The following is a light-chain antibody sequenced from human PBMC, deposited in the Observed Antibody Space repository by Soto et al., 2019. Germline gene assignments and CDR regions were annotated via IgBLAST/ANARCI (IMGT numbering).Light chain of an antibody. V-gene: IGKV1-12*01. CDR2: ATS. CDR3: QQSISFPLT. Sequence: DIQLTQSPPFLSASVGDRVSMTCRASQGVNKWLAWYQQKPGKAPRLLISATSTLQTGVPSRFSGSGSGADFTLTISSLQPEDFATYFCQQSISFPLTFGGGTKVEMK. J-gene: IGKJ4*01. CDR1: QGVNKW.